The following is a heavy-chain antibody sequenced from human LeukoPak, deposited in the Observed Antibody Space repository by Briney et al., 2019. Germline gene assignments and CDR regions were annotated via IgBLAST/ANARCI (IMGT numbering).Heavy chain of an antibody. CDR3: AREGGGYSYGYGMDV. CDR2: IWYDGSKK. D-gene: IGHD5-18*01. CDR1: GCRFSSCG. V-gene: IGHV3-33*01. J-gene: IGHJ6*02. Sequence: GGSLIRSGGWGGCRFSSCGRHRVRQAQGEGLEREEIIWYDGSKKYYADSGKGRFPISRDNSKNTLYVQMNSLRAEDTAVYYCAREGGGYSYGYGMDVWGQGTTVTVSS.